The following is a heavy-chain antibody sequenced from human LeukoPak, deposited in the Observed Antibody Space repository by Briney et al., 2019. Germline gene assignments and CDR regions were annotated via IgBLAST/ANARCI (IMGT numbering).Heavy chain of an antibody. Sequence: PGGSLRLSCAASGFTFSSYWMSWVRQAPGKGLEWVAHIKQDGSEKYYVDSVKGRFTISRDNAKNALYLQMNSLIAEDTAVYYCARAPVVPATKALYYMDVWGKGTTVTVSS. V-gene: IGHV3-7*01. D-gene: IGHD2-2*01. CDR3: ARAPVVPATKALYYMDV. CDR1: GFTFSSYW. J-gene: IGHJ6*03. CDR2: IKQDGSEK.